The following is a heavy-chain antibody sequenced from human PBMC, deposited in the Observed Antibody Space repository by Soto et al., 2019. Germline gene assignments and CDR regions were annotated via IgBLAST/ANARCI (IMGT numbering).Heavy chain of an antibody. CDR1: GYTFTSYG. Sequence: QVQLVQSGAEVKKPGASVKVSCKASGYTFTSYGINWVRQAPGQGLEWMGWISANNGNTNYAQKFQDRVTITTDTSTSTVYLDLRSLRSDDTSVYYCARGLGNWKHHDYWGQGTLVTVSS. J-gene: IGHJ4*02. CDR2: ISANNGNT. CDR3: ARGLGNWKHHDY. D-gene: IGHD1-1*01. V-gene: IGHV1-18*01.